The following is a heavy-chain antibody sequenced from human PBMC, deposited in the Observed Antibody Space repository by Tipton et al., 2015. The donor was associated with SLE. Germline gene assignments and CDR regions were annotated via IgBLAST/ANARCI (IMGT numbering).Heavy chain of an antibody. Sequence: SGFTFSDYDMQWVRQAPGKGLEWVAFIRVDGNTKYYADSVKGRFTISRDTSKNTLYLQIHSLRADDTAVFYCARGNPASYFFDYWGQGALVTVSS. CDR3: ARGNPASYFFDY. CDR1: GFTFSDYD. J-gene: IGHJ4*02. V-gene: IGHV3-30*19. CDR2: IRVDGNTK. D-gene: IGHD3-10*01.